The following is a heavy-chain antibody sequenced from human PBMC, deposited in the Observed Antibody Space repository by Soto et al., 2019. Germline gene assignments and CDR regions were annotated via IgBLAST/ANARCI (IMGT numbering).Heavy chain of an antibody. CDR1: GFTFSSYG. D-gene: IGHD5-12*01. CDR2: ISYDGSNK. Sequence: GGSLRLSCAASGFTFSSYGMHWVRQAPGKGLEWVAVISYDGSNKYYADSVKGRFTISRDNSKNTLYLQMNSLRAEDTAVYYCAKEGASGYASGHYYYYMDVWGKGTTVTVSS. CDR3: AKEGASGYASGHYYYYMDV. J-gene: IGHJ6*03. V-gene: IGHV3-30*18.